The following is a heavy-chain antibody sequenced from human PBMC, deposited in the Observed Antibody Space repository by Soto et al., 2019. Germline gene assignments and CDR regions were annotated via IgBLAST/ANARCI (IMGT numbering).Heavy chain of an antibody. CDR3: ARGRSNPYRVPAATSGYYYYMDV. D-gene: IGHD2-2*01. Sequence: PSETLSLTCTVSGGSVSSSSYYWGWVRQPPGKGLEWIGSVYYSGSTYYNPSLESRVTISVDKSKNQFSLKLSSVTAADTAVYYCARGRSNPYRVPAATSGYYYYMDVWGKGTTVTVSS. J-gene: IGHJ6*03. V-gene: IGHV4-39*01. CDR1: GGSVSSSSYY. CDR2: VYYSGST.